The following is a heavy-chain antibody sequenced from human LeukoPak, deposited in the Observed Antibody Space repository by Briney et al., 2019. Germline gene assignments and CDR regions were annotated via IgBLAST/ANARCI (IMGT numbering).Heavy chain of an antibody. CDR1: GDSITSYY. Sequence: SETLSLTCTVSGDSITSYYWSWIRQPPGKGLEWIAFIFYTGVTEYSPSLQSRVTISVDTSKNQFSLKLTSVTAADTAVYFCARGVGAVYWYFDLWGRGTLVTVSS. CDR3: ARGVGAVYWYFDL. CDR2: IFYTGVT. J-gene: IGHJ2*01. V-gene: IGHV4-59*01. D-gene: IGHD1-26*01.